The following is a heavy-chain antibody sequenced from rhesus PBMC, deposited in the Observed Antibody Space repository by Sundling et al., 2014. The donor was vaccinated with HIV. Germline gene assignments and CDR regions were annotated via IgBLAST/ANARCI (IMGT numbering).Heavy chain of an antibody. Sequence: QVHLQESGPGVVKPSETLSLTCAVSGGSITDNYRWTWIRQPPGMAPEWIGYVYGGFPNTNYNPSLKSRVTISKDTSKNQFSLRLSSVTAADTAVYYCARRVPLTAQFDYWGQGVLVTVSS. CDR1: GGSITDNYR. CDR2: VYGGFPNT. J-gene: IGHJ4*01. D-gene: IGHD2-15*01. CDR3: ARRVPLTAQFDY. V-gene: IGHV4S10*01.